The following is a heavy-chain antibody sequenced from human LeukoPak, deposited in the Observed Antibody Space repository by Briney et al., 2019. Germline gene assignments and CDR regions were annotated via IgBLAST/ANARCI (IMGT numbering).Heavy chain of an antibody. V-gene: IGHV4-4*07. CDR2: IYTSGST. Sequence: SETLSLTCTVSGGSISNYYWSWIRQPAGKGLEWIGRIYTSGSTNYNPSLKSRVTMSVDTPKNQFSLKLSSVTAADTAVYYCARDSLIRYDSSGYNWFDPWGQGTLVTVSS. D-gene: IGHD3-22*01. J-gene: IGHJ5*02. CDR3: ARDSLIRYDSSGYNWFDP. CDR1: GGSISNYY.